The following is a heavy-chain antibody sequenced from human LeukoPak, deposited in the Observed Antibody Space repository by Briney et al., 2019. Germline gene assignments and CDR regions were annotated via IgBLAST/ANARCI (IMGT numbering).Heavy chain of an antibody. CDR3: ARRSELLWFGEFSLNWFDP. Sequence: ASVKVSRKASGYTFTSYDINWVRQATGQGLEWMGWMNPNSGNTGYAQKFQGRVTMTRNTSISTAYMELSSLRSEDTAVYYCARRSELLWFGEFSLNWFDPWGQGTLVTVSS. D-gene: IGHD3-10*01. J-gene: IGHJ5*02. CDR2: MNPNSGNT. V-gene: IGHV1-8*01. CDR1: GYTFTSYD.